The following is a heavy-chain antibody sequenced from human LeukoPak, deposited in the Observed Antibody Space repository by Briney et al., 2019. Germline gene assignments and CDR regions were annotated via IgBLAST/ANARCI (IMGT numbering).Heavy chain of an antibody. Sequence: GGSLRLSCAASGFTFSRCAMIWVRQAPGKGLEWVSAFSGSGVTTYYADSVKGRFTISRDNSKNTLYLQMNSLRVEDTAVYYCAKDIDHDYGQNDALDIWGQGALVTVSS. CDR3: AKDIDHDYGQNDALDI. CDR1: GFTFSRCA. J-gene: IGHJ3*02. D-gene: IGHD4-17*01. CDR2: FSGSGVTT. V-gene: IGHV3-23*01.